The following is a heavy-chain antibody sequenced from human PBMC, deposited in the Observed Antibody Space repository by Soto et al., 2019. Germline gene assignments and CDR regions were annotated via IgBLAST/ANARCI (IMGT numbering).Heavy chain of an antibody. D-gene: IGHD3-16*02. CDR3: SRERDYIWGSYRYDAFDI. CDR2: ISSNGGST. V-gene: IGHV3-64*01. CDR1: GFTFSSYA. J-gene: IGHJ3*02. Sequence: GGSLRLSCAASGFTFSSYAMHWVRQAPGKGLEYVSAISSNGGSTYYANTVKGRFTISRDNSKNTLYLQMGSLRDEDMAVYYVSRERDYIWGSYRYDAFDIWGQGTMVTVSS.